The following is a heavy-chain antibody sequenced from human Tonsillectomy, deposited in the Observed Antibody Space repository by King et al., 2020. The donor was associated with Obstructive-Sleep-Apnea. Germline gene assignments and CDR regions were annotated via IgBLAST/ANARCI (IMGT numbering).Heavy chain of an antibody. V-gene: IGHV3-9*01. D-gene: IGHD6-19*01. CDR1: GFKFDDYG. CDR2: ISWNSGSI. J-gene: IGHJ4*02. CDR3: AKSYSSGWYVPFDY. Sequence: VQLVDSGGGLVQPGRSLRLSCVASGFKFDDYGMHWVRQAPGKGLEWVSGISWNSGSIGYGDSVKGRFTISRDNAKNSLYLQMNSLRAEDTALYYCAKSYSSGWYVPFDYWGQGTLVTVSS.